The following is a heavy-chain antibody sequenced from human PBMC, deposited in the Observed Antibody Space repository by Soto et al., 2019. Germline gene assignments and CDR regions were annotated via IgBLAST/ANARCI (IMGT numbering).Heavy chain of an antibody. D-gene: IGHD3-10*01. Sequence: EVQLVETGGGLIQPGGSLRLSCAASGFTVSSNYMSWVRQAPGKGLEWVSVIYSGGSTYYADSVKGRFTISRDNSKNTLYLQMNSLSAEDTAVYYGARDLSYYGSGSYPYYYGMDVWGQGTTVTVSS. V-gene: IGHV3-53*02. CDR1: GFTVSSNY. J-gene: IGHJ6*02. CDR3: ARDLSYYGSGSYPYYYGMDV. CDR2: IYSGGST.